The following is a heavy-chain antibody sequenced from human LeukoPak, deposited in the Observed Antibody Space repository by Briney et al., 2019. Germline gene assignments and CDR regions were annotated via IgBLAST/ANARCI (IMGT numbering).Heavy chain of an antibody. CDR3: ARLRGYCSSTSCYATSYYYYGMDV. CDR1: GYSFTSYW. J-gene: IGHJ6*04. D-gene: IGHD2-2*01. V-gene: IGHV5-10-1*01. Sequence: RPGESLKISCKGSGYSFTSYWISWVRQLPGKGLEWMGRIDPSDSYTNYSPSFQGHVTISADKSISTAYLQWSSLKASDTAMYYCARLRGYCSSTSCYATSYYYYGMDVWGKGTTVTVSS. CDR2: IDPSDSYT.